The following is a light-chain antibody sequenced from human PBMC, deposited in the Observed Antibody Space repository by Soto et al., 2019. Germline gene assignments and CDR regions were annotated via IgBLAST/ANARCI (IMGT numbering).Light chain of an antibody. Sequence: SYELTQPPSVSVAPGQTARITCGGTNIGSKSVHWYQQKPGQAPVLVVYDDSDRPSGIPERFSGSNSGNTATLTISRVEAGDEADYYCQVWDSSSDRIRGVFGGGTKVTVL. CDR2: DDS. CDR3: QVWDSSSDRIRGV. V-gene: IGLV3-21*02. CDR1: NIGSKS. J-gene: IGLJ3*02.